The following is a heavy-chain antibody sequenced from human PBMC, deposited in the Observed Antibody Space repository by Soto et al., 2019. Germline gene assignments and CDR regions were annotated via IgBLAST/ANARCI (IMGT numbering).Heavy chain of an antibody. Sequence: QLQLQESGPGLVKPSGTLSLTCGVSGGSLSTPVWWSWVRLPPGKGLEWIGEVFHSGSANYNPSLQSRVTISLDKSTNQFSLRLSSVTAADTAVYYCARKAWTRLDYWGQGARVTVSS. CDR3: ARKAWTRLDY. V-gene: IGHV4-4*02. CDR1: GGSLSTPVW. CDR2: VFHSGSA. J-gene: IGHJ4*02. D-gene: IGHD1-1*01.